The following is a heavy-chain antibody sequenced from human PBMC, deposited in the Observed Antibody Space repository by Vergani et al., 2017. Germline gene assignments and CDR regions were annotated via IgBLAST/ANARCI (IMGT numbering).Heavy chain of an antibody. V-gene: IGHV3-66*02. CDR3: ARGLGPRSNWFDP. Sequence: EVQLLESGGGLVQPGGSLRLSCAASGFTFSSYAMSWVRQAPGKGLEWVSVIYSGGSTYYADSVKGRFTISRDNSKNTLYLQMNSLRAEDTAVYYCARGLGPRSNWFDPWGQGTLVTVSS. CDR2: IYSGGST. J-gene: IGHJ5*02. CDR1: GFTFSSYA. D-gene: IGHD3-10*01.